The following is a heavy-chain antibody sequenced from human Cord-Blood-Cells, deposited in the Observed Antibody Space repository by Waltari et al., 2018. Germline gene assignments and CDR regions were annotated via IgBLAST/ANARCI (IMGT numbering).Heavy chain of an antibody. D-gene: IGHD6-19*01. Sequence: EVQLVESGGGLVQPGGSLRISWAASGFTFSRYSLSWVRQAPGKGLEWVSAISGSGGSTYYADSVKGRFTISRDNSKNTLYLQMNSLRAEDTAVYYCAKDGWDDAFDIWGQGTMVTVSS. CDR2: ISGSGGST. J-gene: IGHJ3*02. V-gene: IGHV3-23*04. CDR1: GFTFSRYS. CDR3: AKDGWDDAFDI.